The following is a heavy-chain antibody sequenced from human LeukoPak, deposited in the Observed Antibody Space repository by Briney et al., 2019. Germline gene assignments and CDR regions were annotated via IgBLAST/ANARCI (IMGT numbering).Heavy chain of an antibody. V-gene: IGHV1-46*01. Sequence: ASVKVSCTASGYTFTNYYMHWVRQAPGQGLEWMGIINPSGGSTSYAQKFQGRVTMTRDTSTSTVYMELSSLRSEDTAVYYCARVLAREGPTFGPDYWGQGTLVTVSS. D-gene: IGHD2/OR15-2a*01. CDR3: ARVLAREGPTFGPDY. CDR1: GYTFTNYY. J-gene: IGHJ4*02. CDR2: INPSGGST.